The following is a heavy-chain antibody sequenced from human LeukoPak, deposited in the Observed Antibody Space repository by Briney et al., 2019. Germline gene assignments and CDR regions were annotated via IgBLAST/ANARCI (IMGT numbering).Heavy chain of an antibody. D-gene: IGHD3-10*01. CDR2: IYQSGST. CDR1: GYSIKSGYY. V-gene: IGHV4-38-2*01. Sequence: KPSETLSLTCAVSGYSIKSGYYWGCIRQPPGKGLEWIGTIYQSGSTYYNPSLKSRVTISVDTSKNQFSLKLSSVTAADTAVYYCARTYGLTVFYWGQGTVVTVSS. J-gene: IGHJ4*02. CDR3: ARTYGLTVFY.